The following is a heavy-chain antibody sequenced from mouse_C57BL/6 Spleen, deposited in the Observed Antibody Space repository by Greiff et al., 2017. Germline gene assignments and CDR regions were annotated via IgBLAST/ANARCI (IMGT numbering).Heavy chain of an antibody. V-gene: IGHV2-2*01. CDR3: ASSITTVVADYYAMDY. CDR1: GFSLTSYG. D-gene: IGHD1-1*01. Sequence: QVQLQQSGPGLVQPSQSLSITCTVSGFSLTSYGVHWVRQSPGKGLEWLGVIWSGGSTDYNAAFISRLSISKDNSKSQVFFKMNSLQADDTAIYYCASSITTVVADYYAMDYWGQGTSVTVSS. J-gene: IGHJ4*01. CDR2: IWSGGST.